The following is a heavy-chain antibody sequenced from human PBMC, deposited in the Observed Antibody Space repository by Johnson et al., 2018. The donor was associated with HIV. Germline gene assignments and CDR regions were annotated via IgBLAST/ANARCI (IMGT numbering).Heavy chain of an antibody. V-gene: IGHV3-20*04. CDR3: ARAGHGYNTGAFDI. CDR2: INWNGAST. CDR1: GFTFDDYG. Sequence: VQLVESGGGVVRPGGSLRLSCAASGFTFDDYGMSWVRQAPGKGLEWVSGINWNGASTGYADSVKGRFTISRDNSKNTRYLQMNSLGAEDTAVYYCARAGHGYNTGAFDIWGQGTMVTVSS. D-gene: IGHD5-24*01. J-gene: IGHJ3*02.